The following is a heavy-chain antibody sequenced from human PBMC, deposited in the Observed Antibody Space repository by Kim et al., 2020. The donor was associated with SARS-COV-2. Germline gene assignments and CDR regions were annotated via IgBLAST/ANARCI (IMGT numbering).Heavy chain of an antibody. CDR3: ARGGSISSGWHPVHYYGMDV. CDR1: GGSFSGYY. D-gene: IGHD6-19*01. J-gene: IGHJ6*02. V-gene: IGHV4-34*01. Sequence: SETLSLTCAVYGGSFSGYYWSWIRQPPGKGLEWIGEINHSGSTNYNPSLKSRVTISVDTSKNQFSLKLSSVTAADTAVYYCARGGSISSGWHPVHYYGMDVWGQGTTVTVSS. CDR2: INHSGST.